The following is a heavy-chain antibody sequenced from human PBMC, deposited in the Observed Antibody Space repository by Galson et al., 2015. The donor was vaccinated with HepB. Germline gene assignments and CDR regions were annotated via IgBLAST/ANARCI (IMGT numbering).Heavy chain of an antibody. CDR2: TYYRSKWYN. Sequence: AISGDSVSSNSAAWNWIRQSPSRGLEWLGRTYYRSKWYNDYAVSVKSRITINPDTSKNQFSLKLSSVTAADTAVYYCARQKGGVWGSYRRPFDYWGQGTLVTVSS. CDR3: ARQKGGVWGSYRRPFDY. J-gene: IGHJ4*02. V-gene: IGHV6-1*01. D-gene: IGHD3-16*02. CDR1: GDSVSSNSAA.